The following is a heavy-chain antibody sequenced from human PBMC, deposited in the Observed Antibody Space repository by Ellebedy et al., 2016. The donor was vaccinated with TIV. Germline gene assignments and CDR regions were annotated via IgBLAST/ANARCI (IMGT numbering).Heavy chain of an antibody. CDR1: GFTFSSYG. CDR3: ARDGPRHYFDY. V-gene: IGHV3-33*08. CDR2: IWYDGSNK. Sequence: GGSLRLXCAASGFTFSSYGMHWVRQAPGKGLEWVAVIWYDGSNKYYADSVKGRFTISRDNSKNTLYLQMNSLRAEDTAVYYCARDGPRHYFDYWGQGTLVTVSS. J-gene: IGHJ4*02.